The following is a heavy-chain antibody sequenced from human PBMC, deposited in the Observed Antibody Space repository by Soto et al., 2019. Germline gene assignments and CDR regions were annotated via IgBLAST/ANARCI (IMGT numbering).Heavy chain of an antibody. Sequence: ASVKVSCKASGYTFTSYGISWVRQAPGQGLEWMGWISAYNGNRNYAQKVQGRVTMTTDTSTNTAYMELRSLRSDDTEVYYCARDKVGANGKYWGQGTLVTVSS. V-gene: IGHV1-18*01. CDR2: ISAYNGNR. CDR3: ARDKVGANGKY. D-gene: IGHD1-26*01. J-gene: IGHJ4*02. CDR1: GYTFTSYG.